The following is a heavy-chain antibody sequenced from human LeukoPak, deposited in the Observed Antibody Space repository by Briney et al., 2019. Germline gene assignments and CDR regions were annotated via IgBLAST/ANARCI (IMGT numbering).Heavy chain of an antibody. J-gene: IGHJ4*02. CDR2: ISNDGSNK. CDR3: ARRDYYDSSGYSPLFDY. V-gene: IGHV3-30*03. CDR1: GFTFSSYD. Sequence: GGSLRLSCAASGFTFSSYDMHWVRQAPGKGLEWVAFISNDGSNKYYADSMKGRFTISRDNSKNTLYLQMNNLRAEDTAVYYCARRDYYDSSGYSPLFDYWGQGTLVTVSS. D-gene: IGHD3-22*01.